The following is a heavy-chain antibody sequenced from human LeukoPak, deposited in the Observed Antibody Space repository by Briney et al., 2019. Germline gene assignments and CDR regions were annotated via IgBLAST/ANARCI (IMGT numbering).Heavy chain of an antibody. V-gene: IGHV1-18*01. CDR3: ARARGEYSSSLDYYYYGMDF. CDR2: ISAYNGNT. D-gene: IGHD6-13*01. J-gene: IGHJ6*02. Sequence: ASVTVSFLASGYTCTRYGISWVRQAPGQGLEWTGWISAYNGNTNYAQKLQGRVTMTTDTSTSTAYMELRSLRSDDTAVYYCARARGEYSSSLDYYYYGMDFWGQGTTVTVSS. CDR1: GYTCTRYG.